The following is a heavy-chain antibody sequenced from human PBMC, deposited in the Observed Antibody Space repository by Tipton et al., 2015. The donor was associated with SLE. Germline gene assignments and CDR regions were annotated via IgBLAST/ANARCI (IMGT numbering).Heavy chain of an antibody. D-gene: IGHD2-21*02. J-gene: IGHJ1*01. Sequence: TLSLTCTVSGGSISSYYWSWIRQPPGKGLERIGYIYYSGSTNYNPSLKSRVTISVDTSKNQFSLKLSSVTAEDTAVYYCVKDRTYCGGDCYSAEYFQDWGQGTLVTVSS. V-gene: IGHV4-59*01. CDR1: GGSISSYY. CDR2: IYYSGST. CDR3: VKDRTYCGGDCYSAEYFQD.